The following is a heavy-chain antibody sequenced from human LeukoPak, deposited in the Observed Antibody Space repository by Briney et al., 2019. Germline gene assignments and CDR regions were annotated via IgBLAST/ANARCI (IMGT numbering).Heavy chain of an antibody. CDR2: MRPGSGNT. V-gene: IGHV1-8*01. CDR1: GYTFTSFD. J-gene: IGHJ6*03. CDR3: ARGYYYYYYMDV. Sequence: ASLKVSCKASGYTFTSFDINWVRQAAGQGLEWMGWMRPGSGNTGYAESFQGRITLTRDTSTNTAIMELSSLTSEDTAVYYCARGYYYYYYMDVWGKGTTVTVSS.